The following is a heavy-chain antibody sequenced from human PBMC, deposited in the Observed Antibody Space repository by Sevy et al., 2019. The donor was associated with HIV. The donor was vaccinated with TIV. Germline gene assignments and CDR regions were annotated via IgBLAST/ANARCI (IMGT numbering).Heavy chain of an antibody. Sequence: GGSLRLSCVASGFNFRNFWMSWVRQAPGKGLECVADIKQDGSEAYYVDSVKGRFTISRDNAKNSLYLQINSLRDEDTAMHFCVRDKEVGASILDAWGQGTPVTVSS. CDR1: GFNFRNFW. D-gene: IGHD1-26*01. CDR2: IKQDGSEA. CDR3: VRDKEVGASILDA. V-gene: IGHV3-7*03. J-gene: IGHJ5*02.